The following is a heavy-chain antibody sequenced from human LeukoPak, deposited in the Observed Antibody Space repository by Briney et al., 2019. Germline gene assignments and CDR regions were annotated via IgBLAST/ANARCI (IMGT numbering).Heavy chain of an antibody. CDR2: IYYSGST. CDR3: ASSGSGYDWRY. Sequence: SETLSLTCTVSGGSISSGGYYWSWNRQHPGKGLEWIGYIYYSGSTYYNPSLKSRVTISVDTSKNQFSLKLSSVTAADTAVYYCASSGSGYDWRYWGQGTLVTVSS. D-gene: IGHD5-12*01. J-gene: IGHJ4*02. V-gene: IGHV4-31*03. CDR1: GGSISSGGYY.